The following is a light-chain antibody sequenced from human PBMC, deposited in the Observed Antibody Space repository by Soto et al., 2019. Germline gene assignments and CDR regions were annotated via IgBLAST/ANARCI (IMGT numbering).Light chain of an antibody. Sequence: TQSPSTLSVSVGETAIISCRASQSVSSYLTWYQGKPGPAHRLLIKTAFIGATGIPARFSGSGSGTDFTLTISRLAPDDSAVYYCQKYGSPPSFGRGTKVDIK. CDR3: QKYGSPPS. CDR2: TAF. V-gene: IGKV3-20*01. J-gene: IGKJ1*01. CDR1: QSVSSY.